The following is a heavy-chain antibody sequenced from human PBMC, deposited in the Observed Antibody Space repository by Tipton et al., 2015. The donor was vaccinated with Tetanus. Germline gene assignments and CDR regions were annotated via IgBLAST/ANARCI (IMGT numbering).Heavy chain of an antibody. V-gene: IGHV1-69*01. Sequence: QLVQSGAEVKKPGSSVRVSCKTSGGTFRTYAISWVRQAPGQGPERMGGIFPMYGTANYAPKFQGRVTITADDSTGTAYMELSSLSSEDTAVYYCARPDRYCSGGSCYLALGYWGQGTLVTVSS. D-gene: IGHD2-15*01. CDR3: ARPDRYCSGGSCYLALGY. CDR1: GGTFRTYA. J-gene: IGHJ4*02. CDR2: IFPMYGTA.